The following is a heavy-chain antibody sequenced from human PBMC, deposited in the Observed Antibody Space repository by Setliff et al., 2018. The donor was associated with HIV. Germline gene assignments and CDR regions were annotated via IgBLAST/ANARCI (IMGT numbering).Heavy chain of an antibody. CDR2: IDPSAGST. CDR1: GYSFTSYF. Sequence: ASVKVSCKAFGYSFTSYFLHWVRQAPGQGLEWLGIIDPSAGSTTYAQKFQGRVTMTTDTSTSSVFMELRSLRSEDTAVYYCARGGNGEFDLWGQGTLVTVSS. V-gene: IGHV1-46*01. D-gene: IGHD3-10*01. J-gene: IGHJ4*02. CDR3: ARGGNGEFDL.